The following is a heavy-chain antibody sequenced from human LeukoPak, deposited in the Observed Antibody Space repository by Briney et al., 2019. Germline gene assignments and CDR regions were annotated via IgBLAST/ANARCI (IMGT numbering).Heavy chain of an antibody. V-gene: IGHV3-30*03. D-gene: IGHD1-26*01. Sequence: GGSLRLSCAASGFTFSSYGMHWVRQAPGKGLEWVAVISYDGSNKYYADSVKGRFTISRDNSKNTLYLQMNSLRAADTAVYYCARDWAIVMGATLDVWGKGTTVTVSS. J-gene: IGHJ6*04. CDR2: ISYDGSNK. CDR1: GFTFSSYG. CDR3: ARDWAIVMGATLDV.